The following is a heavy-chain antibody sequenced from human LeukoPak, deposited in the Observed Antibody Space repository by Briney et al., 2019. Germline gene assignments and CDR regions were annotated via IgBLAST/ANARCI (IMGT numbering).Heavy chain of an antibody. CDR2: VYTSGST. J-gene: IGHJ4*02. V-gene: IGHV4-61*02. CDR3: ARGITIFGY. CDR1: GGSISSGSYY. D-gene: IGHD3-3*01. Sequence: SQTLSLTCTVSGGSISSGSYYWSWIRQPAGKGLEWIGRVYTSGSTNYNPSLKSRVTISVDTSKNQFSLKLSSVTAADTAVYYCARGITIFGYWGQGTLVTVSS.